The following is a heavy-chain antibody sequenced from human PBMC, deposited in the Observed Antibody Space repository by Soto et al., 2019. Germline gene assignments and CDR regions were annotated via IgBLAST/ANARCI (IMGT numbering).Heavy chain of an antibody. D-gene: IGHD4-17*01. CDR2: IWHDGSNK. Sequence: GGSLRLSCAASGFTFSSYGMHWVRQAPGKGLEWVSIIWHDGSNKYYADSVKGRFTISRDNSKNTLYLQMNSLRAEDTAVYYCARDRDGDYVFDYWGQGTLVTVSS. V-gene: IGHV3-33*01. CDR3: ARDRDGDYVFDY. J-gene: IGHJ4*02. CDR1: GFTFSSYG.